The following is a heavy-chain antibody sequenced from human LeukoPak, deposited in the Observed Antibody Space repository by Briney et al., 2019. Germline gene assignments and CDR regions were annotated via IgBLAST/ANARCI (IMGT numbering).Heavy chain of an antibody. J-gene: IGHJ4*02. CDR3: ARDGRSSGLRYFD. Sequence: GGSLRLSCAASGFSFSTYSMNWLRQAPGKGLEWVSYISSSSSTIYYADSVKGRFTISRDNAKNSLYLQMNSLRAEDTALYYCARDGRSSGLRYFDWGQGTLVTVSS. D-gene: IGHD3-9*01. CDR1: GFSFSTYS. CDR2: ISSSSSTI. V-gene: IGHV3-48*01.